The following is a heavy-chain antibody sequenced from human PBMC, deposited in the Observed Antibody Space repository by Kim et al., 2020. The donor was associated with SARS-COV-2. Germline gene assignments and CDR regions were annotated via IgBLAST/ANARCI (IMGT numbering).Heavy chain of an antibody. D-gene: IGHD3-10*01. CDR1: GGSISSSSYY. CDR3: ARHIWFGEFIDY. CDR2: IYYSGST. V-gene: IGHV4-39*01. Sequence: SETLSLTCTVSGGSISSSSYYWGWIRQPPGKGLEWIGSIYYSGSTYYNPSLKSRVTISVDTSKNQFSLKLSSVTAADTAVYYCARHIWFGEFIDYWGQGTLVTVSS. J-gene: IGHJ4*02.